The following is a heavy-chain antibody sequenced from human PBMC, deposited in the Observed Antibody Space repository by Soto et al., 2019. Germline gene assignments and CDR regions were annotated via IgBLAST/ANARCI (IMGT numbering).Heavy chain of an antibody. CDR2: ISSSGSTI. V-gene: IGHV3-11*01. J-gene: IGHJ3*02. Sequence: GGSLRLSCAASGFTFSDYYMSWIRQAPGKGLEWVSYISSSGSTIYYADSVKGRFTISRDNAKNSLYLQMNSLRAEDTAVYYCARPRVEWLPYDAFDIWGQGTMVTVSS. D-gene: IGHD3-3*01. CDR1: GFTFSDYY. CDR3: ARPRVEWLPYDAFDI.